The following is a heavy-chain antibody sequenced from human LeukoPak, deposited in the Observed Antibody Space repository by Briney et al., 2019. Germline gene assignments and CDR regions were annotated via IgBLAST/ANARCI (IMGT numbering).Heavy chain of an antibody. CDR3: ARASSGSYHHLSTFDY. Sequence: SETLSLTCTVSGLSISGYYCSWIRQPPGKGLEWVGYIYYSGSTNYNPSLKSRVTISVDTSKNQFSLKLSSVTAADTAVYYCARASSGSYHHLSTFDYWGQGTLVTVSS. V-gene: IGHV4-59*01. D-gene: IGHD1-26*01. CDR2: IYYSGST. J-gene: IGHJ4*02. CDR1: GLSISGYY.